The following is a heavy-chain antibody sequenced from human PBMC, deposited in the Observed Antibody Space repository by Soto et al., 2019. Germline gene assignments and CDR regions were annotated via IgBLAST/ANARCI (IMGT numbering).Heavy chain of an antibody. J-gene: IGHJ5*02. V-gene: IGHV4-59*11. CDR1: GGSISGHY. CDR2: ISYSGST. CDR3: ARDVGLQHDTGYYDFWSGKNNWFDP. Sequence: SETLSLTCTVSGGSISGHYWSWIRQPPGKGLQYIGYISYSGSTNYNPSLKSRVTISVDTSNNQFSLRLSSVTAADTAVYYCARDVGLQHDTGYYDFWSGKNNWFDPWGQGTLVTVSS. D-gene: IGHD3-3*01.